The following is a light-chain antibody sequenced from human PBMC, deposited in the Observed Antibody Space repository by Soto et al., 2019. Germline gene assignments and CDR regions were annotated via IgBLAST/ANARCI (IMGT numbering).Light chain of an antibody. CDR3: QQYGSSLSIT. CDR2: DAY. Sequence: DLTLSPFTLTLSPGARAPLSCRSSQSFRGLLAWYQQKPGQAPRLLIYDAYNRATGIPDRFSGSGSGTDFTLTISRLEPEDFAVYYCQQYGSSLSITFCQGARLEI. CDR1: QSFRGL. V-gene: IGKV3-20*01. J-gene: IGKJ5*01.